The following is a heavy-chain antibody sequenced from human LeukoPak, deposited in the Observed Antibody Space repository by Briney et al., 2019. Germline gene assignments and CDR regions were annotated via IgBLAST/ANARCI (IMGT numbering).Heavy chain of an antibody. CDR2: INPDGSDT. J-gene: IGHJ4*02. D-gene: IGHD3-10*01. V-gene: IGHV3-7*01. CDR1: GYTFSNYW. CDR3: VRWGVEAGMDC. Sequence: GGSLRLSCEGSGYTFSNYWMGWVRQAPGKGLEWVANINPDGSDTTYVDSVKGRFIISRDNAKKSLLLQMNSLRVEETSVYYCVRWGVEAGMDCWGQGSLVTVSS.